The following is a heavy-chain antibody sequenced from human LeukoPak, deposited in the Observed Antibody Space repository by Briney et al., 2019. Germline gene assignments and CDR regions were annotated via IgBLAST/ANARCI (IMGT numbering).Heavy chain of an antibody. V-gene: IGHV1-8*01. CDR2: MNPNSGNT. D-gene: IGHD1-1*01. CDR3: ARRGRTTGTTKWFDP. CDR1: GYTFTSYD. J-gene: IGHJ5*02. Sequence: GASVKVSCRASGYTFTSYDINWVRQATGQGLEWMGWMNPNSGNTGYAQKFQGRVTMTRNTSISTAYMELSSPRSEDTAVYYCARRGRTTGTTKWFDPWAREPWSPSPQ.